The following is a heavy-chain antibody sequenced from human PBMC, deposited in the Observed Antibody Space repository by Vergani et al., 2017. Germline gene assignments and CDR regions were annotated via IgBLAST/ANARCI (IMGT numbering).Heavy chain of an antibody. CDR2: IYYSGST. CDR1: GASIRSSNYY. Sequence: QLQLQESGPGLVKPSATLSLTCSVSGASIRSSNYYWGWIRQPPGKGLEWIANIYYSGSTYYIPSLKSRVTISVDTSKNQFSLKLSSVTAAATAVYFCARHSTVEWLVKLGWIDPWGQGILVTVSS. J-gene: IGHJ5*02. D-gene: IGHD6-19*01. CDR3: ARHSTVEWLVKLGWIDP. V-gene: IGHV4-39*01.